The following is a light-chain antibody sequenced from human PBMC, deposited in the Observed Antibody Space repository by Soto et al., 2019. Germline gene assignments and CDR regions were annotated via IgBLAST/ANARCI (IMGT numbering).Light chain of an antibody. CDR3: SSYTSSSTYVV. J-gene: IGLJ2*01. CDR1: SSDVGGYNY. CDR2: DVS. V-gene: IGLV2-14*01. Sequence: LTQPASVSGSPGQSITISCTGTSSDVGGYNYVSWYQQHPGKAPKLMIYDVSNRPSGVSNRFSGSKSGNTASLTISGLQAADEADYYCSSYTSSSTYVVFGGGTQLTVL.